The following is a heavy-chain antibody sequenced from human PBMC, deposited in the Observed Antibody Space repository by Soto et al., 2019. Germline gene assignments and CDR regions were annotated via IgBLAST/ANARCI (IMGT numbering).Heavy chain of an antibody. J-gene: IGHJ4*02. CDR3: ARRRFLDSPLDF. CDR1: GFTFSTYR. Sequence: QVQLVESGGGVVQPGRSLRLSCSVSGFTFSTYRMHWVRQAPGKGLAWVAFISYDGSKQYYEDSVRGRFTISRANSNNTLYLQMNNMTREVTAVYFCARRRFLDSPLDFWGQGTLVTVST. CDR2: ISYDGSKQ. V-gene: IGHV3-30*03. D-gene: IGHD3-3*01.